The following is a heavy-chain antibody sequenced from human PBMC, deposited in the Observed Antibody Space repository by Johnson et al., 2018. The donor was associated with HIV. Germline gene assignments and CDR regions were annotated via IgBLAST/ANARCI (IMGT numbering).Heavy chain of an antibody. Sequence: VQLVESGGGVVQPGRSLRLSCAASGFTFSNYAMDWVRQAPGKGLEWVSVIYSGGSTYYADSVKGRFTISRDNSKNQLYLQLNSLRAEDTAVYYCARDTVVTPPNDAFVIWGQGTMVTVSS. V-gene: IGHV3-66*01. D-gene: IGHD4-23*01. CDR1: GFTFSNYA. CDR2: IYSGGST. J-gene: IGHJ3*02. CDR3: ARDTVVTPPNDAFVI.